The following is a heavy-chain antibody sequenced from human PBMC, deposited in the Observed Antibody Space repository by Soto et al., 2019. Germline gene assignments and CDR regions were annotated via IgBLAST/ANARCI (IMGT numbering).Heavy chain of an antibody. CDR2: ISSSSNYI. D-gene: IGHD2-2*01. V-gene: IGHV3-21*01. CDR3: AREMTSTPNCHGCYLDP. J-gene: IGHJ5*02. CDR1: GFTFSTYS. Sequence: PGGSLRLSCAASGFTFSTYSVTWVRQAPGKGLEWISSISSSSNYIYYADSVKGRFTISRDNAKNSLYLQMNSLRAEDTAVYYCAREMTSTPNCHGCYLDPWGQGALVTVSS.